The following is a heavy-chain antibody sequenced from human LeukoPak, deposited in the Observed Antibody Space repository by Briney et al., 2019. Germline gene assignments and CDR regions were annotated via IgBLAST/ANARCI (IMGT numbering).Heavy chain of an antibody. Sequence: ASVKVSCKASGYTFTGYYMHWVRQAPGQGLEWMGWINPNSGGTNYAQKFQGRVTMTRDTSISTAYMELSRLRSDDTAVYYCARLPTWCSSTSCYSDYWGQGTLVTVSS. CDR1: GYTFTGYY. CDR2: INPNSGGT. V-gene: IGHV1-2*02. D-gene: IGHD2-2*02. CDR3: ARLPTWCSSTSCYSDY. J-gene: IGHJ4*02.